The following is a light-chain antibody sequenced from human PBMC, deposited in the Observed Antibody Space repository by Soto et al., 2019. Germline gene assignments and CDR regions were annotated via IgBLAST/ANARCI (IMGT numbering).Light chain of an antibody. Sequence: NFMLTQPHSVSESPGKTVTISCTRSGGSIASNYVQWFQQRPGSAPTTVIYEDNQRPSGVPDRFSGSIDSSSNSASLIISGLKTEDEADYYCQSYDSNNPVIFGGGTKLTVL. CDR1: GGSIASNY. CDR3: QSYDSNNPVI. J-gene: IGLJ2*01. V-gene: IGLV6-57*04. CDR2: EDN.